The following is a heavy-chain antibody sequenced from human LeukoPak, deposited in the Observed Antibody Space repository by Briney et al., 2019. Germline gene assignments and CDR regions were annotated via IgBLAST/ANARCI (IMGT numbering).Heavy chain of an antibody. V-gene: IGHV4-34*01. J-gene: IGHJ4*02. D-gene: IGHD4-17*01. CDR2: INHGGST. CDR3: ARTRRWSTVTTFRGERSGGYFDY. Sequence: PSETLSLTCAVYDGSFSGYYWGWIRQPPGKGLEWIGEINHGGSTNYNPSLKSRVTISVDTSKNQFSLKLSSVTAADTAVYYCARTRRWSTVTTFRGERSGGYFDYWGQGALVTVPS. CDR1: DGSFSGYY.